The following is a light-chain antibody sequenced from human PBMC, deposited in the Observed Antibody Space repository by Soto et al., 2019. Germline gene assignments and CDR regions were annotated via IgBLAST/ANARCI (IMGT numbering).Light chain of an antibody. CDR3: QKYNSAPWT. CDR1: QGISNY. CDR2: AAS. Sequence: DIQMTPSQSSLSTSVGDRVNITCRASQGISNYLAWYQQKPGKVPKLLIYAASTLQSGVPSRFSGSGSGTDFTLTISSLQPEDVATYYCQKYNSAPWTFGQGTKVDI. V-gene: IGKV1-27*01. J-gene: IGKJ1*01.